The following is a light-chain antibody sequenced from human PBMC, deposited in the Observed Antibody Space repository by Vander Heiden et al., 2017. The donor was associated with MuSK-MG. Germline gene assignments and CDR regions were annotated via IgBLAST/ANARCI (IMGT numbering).Light chain of an antibody. CDR1: QSISTY. J-gene: IGKJ4*01. Sequence: DIQMTQSPSTLSASAGDRVTITCRASQSISTYLAWYQQKPGRAPNLLIFEASTLKTGVPSRFSGSGSGTEFTLTITSLHPDDFATYYCQQYKGYPLTFGGGTKVEIK. CDR3: QQYKGYPLT. CDR2: EAS. V-gene: IGKV1-5*03.